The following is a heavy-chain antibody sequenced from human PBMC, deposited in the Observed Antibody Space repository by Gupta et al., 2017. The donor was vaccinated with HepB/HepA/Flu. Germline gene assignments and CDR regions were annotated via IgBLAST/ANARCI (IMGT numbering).Heavy chain of an antibody. J-gene: IGHJ5*02. CDR1: GFTFSSYA. CDR3: ARDRTICGVGEVDP. CDR2: ISYDGSNK. D-gene: IGHD3-3*01. V-gene: IGHV3-30-3*01. Sequence: QVRLVESGGGVVQPGRSLRLSCAASGFTFSSYAMHWVRQAPGKGLEWVAVISYDGSNKYYADSVKGRFTIARDNSKNTLYLQMNSLRGEDTAVYSCARDRTICGVGEVDPWGQGTLVTVSS.